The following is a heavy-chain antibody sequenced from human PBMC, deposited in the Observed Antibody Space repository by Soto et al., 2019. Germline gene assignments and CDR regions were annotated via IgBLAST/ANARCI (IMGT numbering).Heavy chain of an antibody. D-gene: IGHD6-13*01. CDR2: VTYSGTTT. J-gene: IGHJ5*01. Sequence: PGGSLRLSCAASGFTFSAYTMSWVRQAPGKGLERVSSVTYSGTTTYYADSVKGRFTISRDNSKNTLYLQMNSLRVEDTAVYFCAKEGGDSSIWVPFDSWGQGTLVTVSS. CDR3: AKEGGDSSIWVPFDS. CDR1: GFTFSAYT. V-gene: IGHV3-23*01.